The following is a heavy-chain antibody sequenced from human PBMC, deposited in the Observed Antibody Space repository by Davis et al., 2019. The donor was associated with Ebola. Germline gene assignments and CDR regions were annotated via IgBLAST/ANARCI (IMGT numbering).Heavy chain of an antibody. CDR2: ISSSSSYI. Sequence: GESLKISCAASGFTFSSYSMNWVRQAPGKGLEWVSSISSSSSYIYYADSVKGRFTISRDNAKNSLSLHMNSLRNEDTAVYYCTTYSLDSFVFWGQGTMVTVSS. V-gene: IGHV3-21*01. CDR3: TTYSLDSFVF. CDR1: GFTFSSYS. D-gene: IGHD2-15*01. J-gene: IGHJ3*01.